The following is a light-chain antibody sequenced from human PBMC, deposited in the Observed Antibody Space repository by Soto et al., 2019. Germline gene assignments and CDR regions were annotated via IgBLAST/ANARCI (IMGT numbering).Light chain of an antibody. CDR2: GAS. CDR3: QQYGSSPRT. J-gene: IGKJ1*01. V-gene: IGKV3-20*01. Sequence: EVVLTQSPGTLSLSPGERATLSCRASQNVYINSLAWYQQRPGQTPRLLIYGASTRAAAIPDRFSGSGSGTDFSLTISSLEPGDLAVYYCQQYGSSPRTFGQGTKVDIK. CDR1: QNVYINS.